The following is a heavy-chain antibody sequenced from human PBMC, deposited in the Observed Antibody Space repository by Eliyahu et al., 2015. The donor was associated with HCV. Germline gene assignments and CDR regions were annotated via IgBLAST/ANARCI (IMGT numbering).Heavy chain of an antibody. CDR2: ISWNSGSI. V-gene: IGHV3-9*01. CDR1: GFTFXDYA. D-gene: IGHD3-10*01. Sequence: EVQLVESGGGLVQPGRSLRLSCAASGFTFXDYAMHWVRQAPGKGLEWVSGISWNSGSIGYADSVKGRFTISRDNAKNSLYLQMNSLRAEDTALYYCAKDIGGSGIISGPDAFDIWGQGTMVTVSS. CDR3: AKDIGGSGIISGPDAFDI. J-gene: IGHJ3*02.